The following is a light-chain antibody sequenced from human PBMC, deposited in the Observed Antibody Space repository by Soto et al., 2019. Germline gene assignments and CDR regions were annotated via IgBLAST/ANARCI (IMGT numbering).Light chain of an antibody. Sequence: DIQVIQSPSSLTASVGDRVTITCRAKMRISNYLNWYQQKPGKAPKLLISGASTLQSGVPSRFSGSGSGADFTLTISSLQPDDSATDYCQQSHSTPLTFGVGTKLEIK. CDR3: QQSHSTPLT. CDR1: MRISNY. J-gene: IGKJ4*01. CDR2: GAS. V-gene: IGKV1-39*01.